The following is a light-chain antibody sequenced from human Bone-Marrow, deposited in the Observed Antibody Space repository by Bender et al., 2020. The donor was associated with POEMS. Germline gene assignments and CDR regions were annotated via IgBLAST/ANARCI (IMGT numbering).Light chain of an antibody. CDR1: NSNIGTNY. CDR2: DNN. J-gene: IGLJ3*02. CDR3: AVWDDSLNGWV. Sequence: QSVLTQPPSVSAVPGQKVTISCSGSNSNIGTNYVSWYQQLPGTAPNLLIYDNNKRPSGIPDRFSGSKSGTSATLGITGLQSGDEADYYCAVWDDSLNGWVFGGGTKLTVL. V-gene: IGLV1-51*01.